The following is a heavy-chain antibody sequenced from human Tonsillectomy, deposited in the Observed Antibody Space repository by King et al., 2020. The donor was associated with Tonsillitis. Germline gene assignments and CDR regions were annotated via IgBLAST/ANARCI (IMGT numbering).Heavy chain of an antibody. CDR1: GFTFSIYS. Sequence: VQLVESGGGLVKPGQSLRLSCAASGFTFSIYSMTWVRQAPGKGLGWVSSISSASTYIYYTDSVRGRFTSTRDNADNSVHLQMNSLRVEDTAVYYCVRDNYDYWSEYYFTRGMDVWGQGTTVTVTS. J-gene: IGHJ6*02. CDR2: ISSASTYI. CDR3: VRDNYDYWSEYYFTRGMDV. D-gene: IGHD3-3*01. V-gene: IGHV3-21*01.